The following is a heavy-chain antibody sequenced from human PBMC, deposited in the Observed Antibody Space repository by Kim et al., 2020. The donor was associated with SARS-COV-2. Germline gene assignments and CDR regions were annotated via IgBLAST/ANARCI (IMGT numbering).Heavy chain of an antibody. V-gene: IGHV1-3*01. D-gene: IGHD4-17*01. Sequence: GNTNYAEKFQGRVTITRDTSANTAYMELSSLRSEDTAMYYCARVMTTYFDYWGQGTLLTVSS. J-gene: IGHJ4*02. CDR2: GNT. CDR3: ARVMTTYFDY.